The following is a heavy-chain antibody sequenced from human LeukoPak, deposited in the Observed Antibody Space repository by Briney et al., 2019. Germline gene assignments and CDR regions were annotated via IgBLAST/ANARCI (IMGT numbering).Heavy chain of an antibody. D-gene: IGHD3-16*01. CDR2: INGGGDIT. CDR1: RYNFDSYA. J-gene: IGHJ4*02. CDR3: AKRYGDSTVWFFDF. V-gene: IGHV3-23*01. Sequence: GGSLRLSCGGSRYNFDSYAMTWVGQDPGKGMEWVSSINGGGDITYYAEAVKGRFTVSRDNSKYTLFFLMNSLRAEDTAVFYFAKRYGDSTVWFFDFWGQGSLVTVSS.